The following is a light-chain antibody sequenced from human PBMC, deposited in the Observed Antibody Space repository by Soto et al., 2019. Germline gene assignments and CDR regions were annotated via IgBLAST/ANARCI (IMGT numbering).Light chain of an antibody. CDR2: EGS. CDR1: SSDVGSYNL. Sequence: HSALTKPASLNGFPGQSITISCTGTSSDVGSYNLVSWYQQHPGKAPKLMIYEGSKRPSGVSNRFSGSKSGNTASLTISGLQAEDEADYYCCSYAGSSTLEVFGTGTKVTVL. J-gene: IGLJ1*01. CDR3: CSYAGSSTLEV. V-gene: IGLV2-23*01.